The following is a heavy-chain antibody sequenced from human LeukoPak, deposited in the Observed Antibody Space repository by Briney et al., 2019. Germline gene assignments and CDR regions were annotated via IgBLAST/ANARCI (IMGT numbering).Heavy chain of an antibody. D-gene: IGHD3-9*01. V-gene: IGHV4-4*02. CDR2: IYHSGST. Sequence: PSETLSLTCAVSGGCISSSNWWRWVRQPPGKGLEWIGEIYHSGSTNYNPSLKSRVTISVDKSKNQFSLKLSSVTAADTAVYYFFLESQKTAYDILTGSGYYGMDVWGKGTTVTVSS. CDR3: FLESQKTAYDILTGSGYYGMDV. J-gene: IGHJ6*04. CDR1: GGCISSSNW.